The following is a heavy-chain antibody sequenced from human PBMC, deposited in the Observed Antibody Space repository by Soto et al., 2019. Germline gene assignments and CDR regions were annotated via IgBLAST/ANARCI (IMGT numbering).Heavy chain of an antibody. D-gene: IGHD2-2*01. CDR2: IVGSGST. CDR3: ATHRDCSTSSCTTGHWFDP. J-gene: IGHJ5*02. V-gene: IGHV3-23*01. Sequence: EVQLLESGGGLVQPGGSLRLSCAASGFTSSTYAMTWVRLAPGKGLEWVSTIVGSGSTFYGASAKGRFTISRDDSKNTVYLQMSRLRAEDTAVYHCATHRDCSTSSCTTGHWFDPWGQGTLVTVSS. CDR1: GFTSSTYA.